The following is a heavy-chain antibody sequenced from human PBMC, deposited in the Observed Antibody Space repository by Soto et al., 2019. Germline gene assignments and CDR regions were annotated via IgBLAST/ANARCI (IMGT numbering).Heavy chain of an antibody. Sequence: GASVKVSCKTSGFTFSSSAVHWVRQARGLRLQWIGWIDVGSANANYAQMLQERVTISRDMSTSTAYMELSSLRPEDTAIYYCARSDVQGSSWFRFLDSWGRGTLVTVSS. CDR3: ARSDVQGSSWFRFLDS. D-gene: IGHD6-13*01. CDR2: IDVGSANA. CDR1: GFTFSSSA. J-gene: IGHJ4*02. V-gene: IGHV1-58*01.